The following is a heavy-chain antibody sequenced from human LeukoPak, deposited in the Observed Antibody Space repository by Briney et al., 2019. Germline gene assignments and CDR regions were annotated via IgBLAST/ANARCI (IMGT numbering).Heavy chain of an antibody. CDR2: INWNGGST. J-gene: IGHJ4*02. V-gene: IGHV3-20*04. D-gene: IGHD3-10*01. Sequence: GGSLRLSCAASGFTFDDYGMSWVRQAPGKGLEWVSGINWNGGSTGYADSVKGRFTISRDNAKNSLYLQMNSLRAEDTAVYYCARERVTSITMVRGVMDLDYWGQGTLVTVSS. CDR1: GFTFDDYG. CDR3: ARERVTSITMVRGVMDLDY.